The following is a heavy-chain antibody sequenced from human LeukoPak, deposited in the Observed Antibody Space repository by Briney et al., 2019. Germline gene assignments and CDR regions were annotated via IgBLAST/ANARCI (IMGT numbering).Heavy chain of an antibody. CDR1: GFTFSSYW. D-gene: IGHD2-15*01. V-gene: IGHV3-7*03. CDR2: MKGSEE. CDR3: TRWARYCSEGSCYSWFDP. Sequence: GGSLRLSCAASGFTFSSYWMSWVRQAPGKGLEWVAKMKGSEEYYVDSVKVRFTISRDNAKNSLYLQMNSLIVADTAVYYCTRWARYCSEGSCYSWFDPWVQGTLVTVSS. J-gene: IGHJ5*02.